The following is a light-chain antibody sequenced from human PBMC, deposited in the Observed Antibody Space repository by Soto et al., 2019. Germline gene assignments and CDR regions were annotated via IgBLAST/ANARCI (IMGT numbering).Light chain of an antibody. J-gene: IGKJ2*01. CDR3: QQLYSYPYT. CDR2: VAS. Sequence: DIQLTQSPSFLSASVGDRVTITCRASQGISTYLAWYQQKSGKAPKLLIYVASTLQRGVPSRFSGSGSGTEFTVTISSLQPEDLAIYYCQQLYSYPYTFGQGTKLEI. CDR1: QGISTY. V-gene: IGKV1-9*01.